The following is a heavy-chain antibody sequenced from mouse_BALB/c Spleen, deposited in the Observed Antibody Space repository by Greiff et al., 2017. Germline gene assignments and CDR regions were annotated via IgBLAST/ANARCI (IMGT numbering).Heavy chain of an antibody. Sequence: VKLVESGAELVKPGASVKLSCKASGYAFTNYLIEWVKQRPGQGLEWIGVINPGSGGTNYNEKFKGKATLTADNSSSTAYMELRSLTSEDSAVYYCARGGYGNYWFAYWGQGTLVTVSA. V-gene: IGHV1-54*01. CDR1: GYAFTNYL. J-gene: IGHJ3*01. D-gene: IGHD2-1*01. CDR2: INPGSGGT. CDR3: ARGGYGNYWFAY.